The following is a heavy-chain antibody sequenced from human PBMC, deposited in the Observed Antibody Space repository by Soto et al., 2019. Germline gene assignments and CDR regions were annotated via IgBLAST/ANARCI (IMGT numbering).Heavy chain of an antibody. D-gene: IGHD3-3*01. J-gene: IGHJ5*02. CDR2: ISSSSSYI. Sequence: GGSLRLSCAASGFTFSSYSMNWVRQAPGKGLEWVSSISSSSSYIYYADSVKGRFTISRDNAKNSLYLQMNSLRAEDTAVYYCAREPHYDFWSGSQPWGQGTLVTVSS. CDR3: AREPHYDFWSGSQP. V-gene: IGHV3-21*01. CDR1: GFTFSSYS.